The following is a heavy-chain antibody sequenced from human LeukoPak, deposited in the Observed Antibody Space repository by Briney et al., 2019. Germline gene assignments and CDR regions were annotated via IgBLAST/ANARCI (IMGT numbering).Heavy chain of an antibody. J-gene: IGHJ3*02. V-gene: IGHV3-23*01. D-gene: IGHD6-6*01. CDR2: ISGSGGST. CDR3: AKDNIRSDMGALAARPGAFDI. CDR1: GFTFSSYA. Sequence: GGSLRLSCAASGFTFSSYAMSWVRQAPGKGLEWVSAISGSGGSTYYADSVKGRFTISRDNSKNTLYLQMNSLRAEDTAVYYCAKDNIRSDMGALAARPGAFDIWGQGTMVTVSS.